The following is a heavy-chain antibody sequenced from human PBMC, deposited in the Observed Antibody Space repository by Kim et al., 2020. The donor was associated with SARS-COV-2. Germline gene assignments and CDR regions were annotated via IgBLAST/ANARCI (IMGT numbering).Heavy chain of an antibody. D-gene: IGHD6-13*01. V-gene: IGHV4-59*09. Sequence: YNPSLKSRVTISVDTSKNQFSLKLSSVTAADTAVYYCARGYSSSWYYFDYWGQGTLDTVSS. CDR3: ARGYSSSWYYFDY. J-gene: IGHJ4*02.